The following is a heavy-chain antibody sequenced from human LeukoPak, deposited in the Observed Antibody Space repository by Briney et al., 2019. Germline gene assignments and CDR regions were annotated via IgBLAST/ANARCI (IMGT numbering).Heavy chain of an antibody. CDR1: GFTFSSYD. CDR2: IGTAGDT. J-gene: IGHJ4*02. CDR3: ARGVGYYDSSGYYRGYFDY. V-gene: IGHV3-13*01. D-gene: IGHD3-22*01. Sequence: GGSLRLSCAASGFTFSSYDMHWVRQATGKGLEWVSAIGTAGDTYYPGSVKGRFTISRENAKNSLYLQMNSLRAGDTAVYYCARGVGYYDSSGYYRGYFDYWGQGTLVTVSS.